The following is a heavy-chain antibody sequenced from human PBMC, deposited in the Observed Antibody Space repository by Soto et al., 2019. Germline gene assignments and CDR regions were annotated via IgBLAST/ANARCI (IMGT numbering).Heavy chain of an antibody. V-gene: IGHV1-58*01. J-gene: IGHJ3*02. CDR2: IVVGSGNT. CDR3: AATMIVVVNAFDI. Sequence: QMQLVQSGPEVKKPGTSVKVSCTASGFTFTSSAVQWVRQARGQRLEWIGWIVVGSGNTNYAQKFQERVTITRDMSTSTAYMELSSLRSEDTAVYYCAATMIVVVNAFDIWGQGTMVTVSS. CDR1: GFTFTSSA. D-gene: IGHD3-22*01.